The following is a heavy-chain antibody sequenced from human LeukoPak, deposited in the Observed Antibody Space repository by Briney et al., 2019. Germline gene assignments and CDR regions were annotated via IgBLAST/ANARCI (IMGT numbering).Heavy chain of an antibody. D-gene: IGHD6-19*01. CDR3: ARGIAGYSSGHYFDY. CDR1: GYTFTVYY. J-gene: IGHJ4*02. Sequence: GASVKVSCKASGYTFTVYYMHWVRQAPGQGLEWMGRINPNSGGTNYAQQFQGRVTMTRDTSISTAYMELRRLRSDDTAVYYCARGIAGYSSGHYFDYWGQGTLVTVSS. V-gene: IGHV1-2*06. CDR2: INPNSGGT.